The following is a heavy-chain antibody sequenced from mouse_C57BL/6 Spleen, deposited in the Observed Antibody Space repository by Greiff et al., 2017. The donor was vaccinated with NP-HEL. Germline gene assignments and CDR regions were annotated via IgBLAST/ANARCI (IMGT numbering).Heavy chain of an antibody. CDR3: ARGGVYYSNYDAMDY. V-gene: IGHV5-16*01. CDR2: INYDGSST. Sequence: EVKLVESEGGLVQPGSSMKLSCTASGFTFSDYYMAWVRQVPEKGLEWVANINYDGSSTYYLDSLKSRFIISRDNAKNILYLQMSSLKSEDTATYYCARGGVYYSNYDAMDYWGQGTSVTVSS. CDR1: GFTFSDYY. J-gene: IGHJ4*01. D-gene: IGHD2-5*01.